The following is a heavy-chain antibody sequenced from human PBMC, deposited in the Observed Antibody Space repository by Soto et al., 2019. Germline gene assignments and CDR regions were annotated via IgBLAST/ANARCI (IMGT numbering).Heavy chain of an antibody. D-gene: IGHD2-2*01. J-gene: IGHJ3*02. CDR3: ARELLYCSSTSCYPDAFDI. V-gene: IGHV3-7*03. Sequence: GGSLRLSCAASGFTFSSYWMSWVRQTPGKGLEWVANIKQDGSEKYYVDSVKGRFTISRDNAKNSLYLQMNSLRAEDTAVYYCARELLYCSSTSCYPDAFDIWGQGTMVTVSS. CDR2: IKQDGSEK. CDR1: GFTFSSYW.